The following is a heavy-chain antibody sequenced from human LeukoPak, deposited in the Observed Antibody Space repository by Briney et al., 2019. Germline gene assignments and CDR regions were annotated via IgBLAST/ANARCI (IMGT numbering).Heavy chain of an antibody. V-gene: IGHV4-39*01. CDR2: IYYSGNI. CDR1: GGSISRSSYY. D-gene: IGHD1-1*01. J-gene: IGHJ3*02. CDR3: ARQNGGAFDI. Sequence: SETLSLTCTVSGGSISRSSYYWGWIRQPPGKGLEWIASIYYSGNIYYNPSLKSRVTISVDTSKNQFSLKLSSVTAADTVVCYCARQNGGAFDIWGQGTVVTVSS.